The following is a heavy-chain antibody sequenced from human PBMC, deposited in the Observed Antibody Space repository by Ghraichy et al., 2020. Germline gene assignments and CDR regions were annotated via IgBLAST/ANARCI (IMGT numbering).Heavy chain of an antibody. Sequence: SVKVSCKASGGTFSSYAISWVRQAPGQGLEWMGRIIPILGIANYAQKFQGRVTITADKSTSTAYMELSSLRSEDTAVYYCARGVARHRGMDVWGQGTTVTVSS. CDR3: ARGVARHRGMDV. V-gene: IGHV1-69*04. CDR2: IIPILGIA. CDR1: GGTFSSYA. J-gene: IGHJ6*02. D-gene: IGHD1-14*01.